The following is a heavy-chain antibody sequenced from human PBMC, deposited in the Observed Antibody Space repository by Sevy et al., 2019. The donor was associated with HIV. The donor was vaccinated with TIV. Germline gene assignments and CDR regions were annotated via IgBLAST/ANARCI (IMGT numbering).Heavy chain of an antibody. J-gene: IGHJ4*02. Sequence: GGSLRLSCAASGFIFSNAWMSWVRQAPGKRLEWVGRIKSKSDGGPSDYAAPVKGRFTISRDDSRNTLYLQMNSLKTEDNAVYYCSSMTTVEGVFDFWGQGTLVTVSS. D-gene: IGHD4-17*01. CDR2: IKSKSDGGPS. CDR3: SSMTTVEGVFDF. V-gene: IGHV3-15*01. CDR1: GFIFSNAW.